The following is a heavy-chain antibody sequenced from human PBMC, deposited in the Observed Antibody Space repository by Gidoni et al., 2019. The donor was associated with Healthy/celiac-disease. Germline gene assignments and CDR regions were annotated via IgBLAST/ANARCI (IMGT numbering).Heavy chain of an antibody. Sequence: QMQLVQSWAEVKKPGASVKVSCNASRYTFTSYDTNWVRQATAQGLVWMGWMNPHSGNTGDAQKFQGRVTMTRNTSISTDYMELRSLRSEDTAVYYCARGPGELHLYWGQGTLVTVSS. D-gene: IGHD1-26*01. V-gene: IGHV1-8*01. J-gene: IGHJ4*02. CDR1: RYTFTSYD. CDR3: ARGPGELHLY. CDR2: MNPHSGNT.